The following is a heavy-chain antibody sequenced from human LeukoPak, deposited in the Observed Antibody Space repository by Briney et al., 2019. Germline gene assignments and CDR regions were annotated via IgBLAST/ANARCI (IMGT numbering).Heavy chain of an antibody. V-gene: IGHV1-2*02. CDR3: AKARGLYCSSTSCYDCDV. J-gene: IGHJ6*04. Sequence: EASVKVSCKASGYTFTSYDINWVRQATGQGLEWMGWINPNSGGTNYAQKFQGRITLTRDTSITTAYMELSRLRSDDTAVYYCAKARGLYCSSTSCYDCDVWGKGTTVTVSS. D-gene: IGHD2-2*01. CDR2: INPNSGGT. CDR1: GYTFTSYD.